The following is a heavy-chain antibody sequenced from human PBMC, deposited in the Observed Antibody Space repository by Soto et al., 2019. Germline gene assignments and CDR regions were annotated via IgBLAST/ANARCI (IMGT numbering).Heavy chain of an antibody. V-gene: IGHV1-8*01. CDR2: MNPNNGNT. J-gene: IGHJ1*01. CDR1: GYTFTSYD. Sequence: QVQLVQSGAEVKKPGASVKVSCKASGYTFTSYDISWVRQATGQGLEWMGWMNPNNGNTDYAPKFQGRVTMTMNTSIGTAYMELSSLRSEDTAVYYCARSPRTYYALVSYSYFRHWGQGTLVTVSS. CDR3: ARSPRTYYALVSYSYFRH. D-gene: IGHD3-10*01.